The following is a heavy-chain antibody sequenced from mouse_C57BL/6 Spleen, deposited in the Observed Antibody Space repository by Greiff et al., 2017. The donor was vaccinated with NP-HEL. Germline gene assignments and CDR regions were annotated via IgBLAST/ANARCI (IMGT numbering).Heavy chain of an antibody. Sequence: EVKLVESGGGLVKPGGSLKLSCAASGFTFSSYAMSWVRQTPEKRLEWVATISDGGSYTDYPDNVKGRFTISRDNAKNKLYLQMSHLKSEDTAMYYCAREKDAMDYWGQGTSVTVSS. J-gene: IGHJ4*01. CDR1: GFTFSSYA. V-gene: IGHV5-4*01. CDR3: AREKDAMDY. CDR2: ISDGGSYT.